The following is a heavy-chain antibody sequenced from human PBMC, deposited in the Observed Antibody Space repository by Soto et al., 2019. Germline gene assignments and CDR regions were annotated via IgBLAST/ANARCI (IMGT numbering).Heavy chain of an antibody. J-gene: IGHJ6*02. V-gene: IGHV1-69*08. D-gene: IGHD2-21*02. CDR1: GDTFSSYI. Sequence: QVQLVQSGAEVKKPGSSVRVSCRSSGDTFSSYIVNWLRLAPGRGLEWMGRVIPVLTTTDYAQNFRGRVTISADRSTNTVYLDLSSLRSDGTAVYYCARRRYCGYDCYHKHYYGMDVWGQGSLVTVAS. CDR2: VIPVLTTT. CDR3: ARRRYCGYDCYHKHYYGMDV.